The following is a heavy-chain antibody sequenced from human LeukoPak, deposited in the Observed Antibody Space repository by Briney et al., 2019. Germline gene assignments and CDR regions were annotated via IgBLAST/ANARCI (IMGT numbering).Heavy chain of an antibody. J-gene: IGHJ4*02. V-gene: IGHV3-21*01. Sequence: GGSLRLSCAASGFTFSSYSMNWVRQAPGKGLEWVSFISSSSSHIYYADSVKGRFTISRDNAKNSLNLQMNSLRAEDTAVYFCARGTTGGYSPSHWGQGTLVTVSS. D-gene: IGHD5-12*01. CDR3: ARGTTGGYSPSH. CDR1: GFTFSSYS. CDR2: ISSSSSHI.